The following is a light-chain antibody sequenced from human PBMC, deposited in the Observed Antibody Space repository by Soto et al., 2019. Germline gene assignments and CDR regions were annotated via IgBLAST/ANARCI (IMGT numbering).Light chain of an antibody. Sequence: DIQLTQSPSFLSASVGDTVTITCRASQGMSTYLAWYQQKPGKVPKLLIRSASTLQSGVPPRFSGSRSGTDFTLTFSTLQPDDSGIYYCQQLNGYQLAFGGGTNVEIK. J-gene: IGKJ4*01. CDR2: SAS. V-gene: IGKV1-9*01. CDR3: QQLNGYQLA. CDR1: QGMSTY.